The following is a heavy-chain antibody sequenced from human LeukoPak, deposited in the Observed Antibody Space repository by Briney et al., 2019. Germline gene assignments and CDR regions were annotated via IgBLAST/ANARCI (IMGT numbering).Heavy chain of an antibody. V-gene: IGHV4-39*01. CDR2: IYYSGST. D-gene: IGHD6-13*01. Sequence: SETLSLTCTVSGGSISSSSYYWGWIRQPPGKGLEWIGSIYYSGSTYYNPSLKSRVTISVDTSKNQFSLKLSSVTAADTAVYYCARRAVSAGTLDYWGQGTLVTVSS. CDR3: ARRAVSAGTLDY. J-gene: IGHJ4*02. CDR1: GGSISSSSYY.